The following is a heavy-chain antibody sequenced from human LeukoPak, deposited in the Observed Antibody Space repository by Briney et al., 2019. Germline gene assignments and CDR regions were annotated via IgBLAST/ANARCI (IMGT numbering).Heavy chain of an antibody. CDR1: GDSISTYY. V-gene: IGHV4-59*01. D-gene: IGHD2-15*01. Sequence: SETLSLTCSVSGDSISTYYWSWIRQPPGKGLEWIGYIYYSGSTNYNPSLKSRVTISVDTSKNQFSLKLSSVTAADTAVYYCARLGVAALDYWGQGTLVTVSS. J-gene: IGHJ4*02. CDR2: IYYSGST. CDR3: ARLGVAALDY.